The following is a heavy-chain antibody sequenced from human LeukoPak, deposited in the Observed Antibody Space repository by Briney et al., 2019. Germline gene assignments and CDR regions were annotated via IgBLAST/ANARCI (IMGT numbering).Heavy chain of an antibody. D-gene: IGHD3-22*01. CDR2: TSSIGGGT. J-gene: IGHJ4*02. V-gene: IGHV3-64*04. Sequence: GGSLRLSCSASGLTFGTFAMHWVRQAPGKGLEYISTTSSIGGGTYYADSVKGRFTISRGNSKNTLSLQMNGLRAEDTAVYYCARMVYYYDSSGYNYYFHNWGQGTLVTVSS. CDR3: ARMVYYYDSSGYNYYFHN. CDR1: GLTFGTFA.